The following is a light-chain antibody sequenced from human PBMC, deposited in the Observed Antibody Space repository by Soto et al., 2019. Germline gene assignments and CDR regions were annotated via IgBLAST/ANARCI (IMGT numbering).Light chain of an antibody. V-gene: IGKV1-39*01. J-gene: IGKJ4*01. CDR3: QQSFSSLLS. CDR2: DAS. Sequence: DIQMTQSPSSLSASLGDRVTITCRASQTISTSVTWYQQKPGKAPKALISDASTLQSGVPSRFSGSGSGTDFTLIISSLQPEDVATYYCQQSFSSLLSFGGGTQVEIK. CDR1: QTISTS.